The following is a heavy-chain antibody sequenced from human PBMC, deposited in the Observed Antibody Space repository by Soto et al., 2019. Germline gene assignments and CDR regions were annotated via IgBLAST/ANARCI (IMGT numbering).Heavy chain of an antibody. CDR3: ARSQGGSSSLDIYYYYYYGMDV. Sequence: QVQLVQSGAEVKKPGSSVKVSCKAPGGTFSSYAISWVRQAPGQGLEWTGGIIPIFGTAKYAQKFQGRVTITADESTSTGYVELSSLRSEDTAVYYCARSQGGSSSLDIYYYYYYGMDVWGQGTTVTVSS. J-gene: IGHJ6*02. D-gene: IGHD2-15*01. V-gene: IGHV1-69*01. CDR2: IIPIFGTA. CDR1: GGTFSSYA.